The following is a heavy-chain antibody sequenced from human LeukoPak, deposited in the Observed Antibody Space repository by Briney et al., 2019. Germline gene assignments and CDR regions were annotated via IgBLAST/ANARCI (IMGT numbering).Heavy chain of an antibody. D-gene: IGHD2-15*01. CDR3: AREVVENSATWIDAFDY. CDR2: TYYTSKWGN. Sequence: SQTLSLTCAISGDSVSANKIAWNWIRQSPSRGLEWLGRTYYTSKWGNYYAVSAKGRITITTDTSKNHISLHLTSVSPEDTAVYYCAREVVENSATWIDAFDYWGQGTLVTVSS. V-gene: IGHV6-1*01. J-gene: IGHJ4*02. CDR1: GDSVSANKIA.